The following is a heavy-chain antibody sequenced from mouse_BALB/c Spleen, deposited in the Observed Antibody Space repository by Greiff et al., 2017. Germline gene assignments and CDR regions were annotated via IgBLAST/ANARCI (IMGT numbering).Heavy chain of an antibody. J-gene: IGHJ3*01. CDR1: GFTFSSYG. D-gene: IGHD5-1*01. V-gene: IGHV5-6-3*01. Sequence: EVKLMESGGGLVQPGGSLKLSCAASGFTFSSYGMSWVRQTPDKRLELVATINSNGGSTYYPDSVKGRFTISRDNAKNTLYLQMSSLKSEDTAMYYCARGYLSWFAYWGQGTLVTVSA. CDR2: INSNGGST. CDR3: ARGYLSWFAY.